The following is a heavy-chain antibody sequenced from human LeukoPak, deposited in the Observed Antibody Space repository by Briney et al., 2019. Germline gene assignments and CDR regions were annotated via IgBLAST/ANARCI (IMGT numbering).Heavy chain of an antibody. V-gene: IGHV3-23*01. J-gene: IGHJ6*03. D-gene: IGHD1-26*01. CDR2: ISGSGGST. CDR1: GFTFSSYA. Sequence: PGGSLRLSCAASGFTFSSYAMSWVRQAPGKGLEWVSAISGSGGSTYYADSVKGRFTISRDNSKNTLYLQMNSLRAEDTAVYYCAKVGATRYYHYYYMDVWGKGTTVTVSS. CDR3: AKVGATRYYHYYYMDV.